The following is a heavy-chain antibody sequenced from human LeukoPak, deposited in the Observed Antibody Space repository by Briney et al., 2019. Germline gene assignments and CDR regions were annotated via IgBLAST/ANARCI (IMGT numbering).Heavy chain of an antibody. D-gene: IGHD6-19*01. Sequence: GSLRLSCAASGFTFSSYWMHWVRQAPGKGLVWVSRINSDGSSTTYADSVKGRFTISRDNAKNTLYLQMNSLRAEDTAVYYCARRGYSSGWYVIDYWGQGTLVTVSS. V-gene: IGHV3-74*01. J-gene: IGHJ4*02. CDR1: GFTFSSYW. CDR2: INSDGSST. CDR3: ARRGYSSGWYVIDY.